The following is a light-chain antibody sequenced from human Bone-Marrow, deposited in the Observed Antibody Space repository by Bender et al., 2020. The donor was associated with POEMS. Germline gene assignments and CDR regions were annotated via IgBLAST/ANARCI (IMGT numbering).Light chain of an antibody. J-gene: IGLJ3*02. V-gene: IGLV1-44*01. Sequence: QSVLTQPPSASGTPGQRVIISCSGSSSKIVTNPVNWYQHLPGTAPKVLIYNTNQRPSGVPDRFSGSKSGTSASLAISALQSEDEGDYYCATWHDSLNGWVFGGGTKLAVL. CDR2: NTN. CDR3: ATWHDSLNGWV. CDR1: SSKIVTNP.